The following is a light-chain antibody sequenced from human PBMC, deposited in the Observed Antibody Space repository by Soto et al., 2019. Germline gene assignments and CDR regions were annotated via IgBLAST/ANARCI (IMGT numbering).Light chain of an antibody. CDR2: AAS. CDR1: QGISSW. J-gene: IGKJ3*01. V-gene: IGKV1D-16*01. CDR3: QQYNSYPYT. Sequence: DIQRTQSPSSVSASVGDRVPTTCRASQGISSWLAWYQQKPGKAPKLLIYAASSLQSGVPSRFSGSGSGTEFTLTSSGLQPDDFATYYCQQYNSYPYTFGPGTKVDIK.